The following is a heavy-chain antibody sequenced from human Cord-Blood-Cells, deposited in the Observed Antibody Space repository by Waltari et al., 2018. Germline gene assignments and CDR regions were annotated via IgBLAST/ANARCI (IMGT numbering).Heavy chain of an antibody. CDR1: GGSFGGYY. J-gene: IGHJ4*02. V-gene: IGHV4-34*01. CDR3: ASYYYYDSSGYYFDY. D-gene: IGHD3-22*01. Sequence: QVQLQQWGAGLLKPSETLSLTCAVHGGSFGGYYWSWIRQPPGKGLEWIGEINHSGSTNYNPSLKSRVTISVDTSKNQFSLKLSSVTAADTAVYYCASYYYYDSSGYYFDYWGQGTLVTVSS. CDR2: INHSGST.